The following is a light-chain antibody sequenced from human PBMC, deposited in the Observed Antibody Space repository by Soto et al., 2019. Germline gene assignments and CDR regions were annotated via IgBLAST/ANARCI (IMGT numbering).Light chain of an antibody. CDR3: QQCNNWPPIT. Sequence: IVLTQSPATLSLSPGERATLSCRASQSVGNCLAWYQQKPGQAPRLLIYDVSSRAPGIPARFSGSGSGTDFTITTSSLEPEDFAVSSCQQCNNWPPITFGQGTRLEIK. CDR2: DVS. CDR1: QSVGNC. J-gene: IGKJ5*01. V-gene: IGKV3-11*01.